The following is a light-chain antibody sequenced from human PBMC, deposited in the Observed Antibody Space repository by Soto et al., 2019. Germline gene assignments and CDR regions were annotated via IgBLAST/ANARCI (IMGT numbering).Light chain of an antibody. J-gene: IGKJ4*01. CDR3: QQTYFIPLT. Sequence: IKMTNSVSTLSAYVGDRVTITCRASQSISRWLAWHQQKPGRAPKLLIYAAYNLQSGVPSRFSGSGSGTDFTLAISALQPDDFATYFCQQTYFIPLTSGGGAKVDI. V-gene: IGKV1-39*01. CDR1: QSISRW. CDR2: AAY.